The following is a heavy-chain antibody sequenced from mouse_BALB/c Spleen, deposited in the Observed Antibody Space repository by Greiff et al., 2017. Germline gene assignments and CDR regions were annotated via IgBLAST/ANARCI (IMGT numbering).Heavy chain of an antibody. CDR1: GFTFSSYT. CDR2: ISSGGSYT. J-gene: IGHJ2*01. Sequence: EVQLVESGGGLVKPGGSLKLSCAASGFTFSSYTMSWVRQTPEKRLEWVATISSGGSYTYYPDSVKGRFTISRDNAKNTLYLQMSSLKSEDTAMYYCTRVPHRYDEGYFDYWGQGTTLTVSS. D-gene: IGHD2-14*01. CDR3: TRVPHRYDEGYFDY. V-gene: IGHV5-6-4*01.